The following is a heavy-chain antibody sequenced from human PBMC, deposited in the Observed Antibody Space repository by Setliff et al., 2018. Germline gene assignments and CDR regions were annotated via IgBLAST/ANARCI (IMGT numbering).Heavy chain of an antibody. J-gene: IGHJ1*01. CDR2: ISASNGKT. CDR1: GYTFTNYG. V-gene: IGHV1-18*01. D-gene: IGHD3-3*01. CDR3: ARNIMIFGVLNTAEYFQH. Sequence: ASVKVSCKTSGYTFTNYGITWVRQAPGQGLEWMGWISASNGKTNYAQKFQGRVTMTTDTSTSTAYMDLRSLRSDDTAVYYCARNIMIFGVLNTAEYFQHWGQGTLVTVSS.